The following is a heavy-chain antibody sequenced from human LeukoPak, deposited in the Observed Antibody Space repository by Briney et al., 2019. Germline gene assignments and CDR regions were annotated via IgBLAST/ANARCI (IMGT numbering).Heavy chain of an antibody. V-gene: IGHV4-4*07. Sequence: SQTLSLTCTVSGGSISNYYWSWIRQPAGKGLEWIGRIYTSGSTNYNPSLKSRVTMSVDTSKNQFSLKLSSVTAADTAVYYCARDQQLLWFGELSPYYGIDVWGQGTTVTVSS. D-gene: IGHD3-10*01. J-gene: IGHJ6*02. CDR2: IYTSGST. CDR1: GGSISNYY. CDR3: ARDQQLLWFGELSPYYGIDV.